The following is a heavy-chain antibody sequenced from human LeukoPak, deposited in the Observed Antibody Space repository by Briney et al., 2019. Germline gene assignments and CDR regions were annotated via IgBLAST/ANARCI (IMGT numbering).Heavy chain of an antibody. J-gene: IGHJ2*01. CDR3: ARGVQAAAGTLYFDL. V-gene: IGHV4-61*05. Sequence: SETLSLTCTVSGGSISSSSYYWAWIRQPPGKGLEWIGYIYYSGSTNYNPSLKSRVTISVDTSKNQFSLKLSSVTAADTAVYYCARGVQAAAGTLYFDLWGRGTLVTVSS. CDR1: GGSISSSSYY. CDR2: IYYSGST. D-gene: IGHD6-13*01.